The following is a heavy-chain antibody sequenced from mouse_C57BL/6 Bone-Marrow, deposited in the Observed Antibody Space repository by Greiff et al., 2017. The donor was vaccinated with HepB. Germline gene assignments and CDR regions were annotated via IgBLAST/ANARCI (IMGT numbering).Heavy chain of an antibody. CDR2: IYPRSGNT. CDR1: GYTFTSYG. CDR3: ARERGYAMDY. Sequence: QVQLKQSGAELARPGASVKLSCKASGYTFTSYGISWVKQRTGQGLEWIGEIYPRSGNTYYNEKFKGKATLTADKSSSTAYMELRSLTSEDSAVYFCARERGYAMDYWGQGTSVTVSS. J-gene: IGHJ4*01. V-gene: IGHV1-81*01.